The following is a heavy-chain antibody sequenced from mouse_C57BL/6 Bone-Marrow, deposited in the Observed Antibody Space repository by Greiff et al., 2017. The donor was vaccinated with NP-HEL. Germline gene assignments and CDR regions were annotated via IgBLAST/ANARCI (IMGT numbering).Heavy chain of an antibody. CDR3: ARELGPYYFDY. D-gene: IGHD4-1*01. Sequence: VKLVESGAELARPGASVKLSCKASGYTFTSYGISWVKQRTGQGLEWIGEIYPRSGNTYYNEKFKGKATLTADKSSSTAYMELRSLTSEDSAVYFCARELGPYYFDYWGQGTTLTVSS. CDR2: IYPRSGNT. CDR1: GYTFTSYG. V-gene: IGHV1-81*01. J-gene: IGHJ2*01.